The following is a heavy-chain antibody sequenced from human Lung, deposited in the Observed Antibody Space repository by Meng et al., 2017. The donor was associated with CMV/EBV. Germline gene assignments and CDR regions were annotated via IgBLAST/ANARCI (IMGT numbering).Heavy chain of an antibody. J-gene: IGHJ6*02. CDR1: GFSFTNSW. CDR3: AKAPNLYYYYGLDV. Sequence: GGSXRLXXKASGFSFTNSWVGWVRQMPGKGLEWMAFIYPGDSETKYSPAFQGQVTISADKSISTAYLQWSSLKASDTAMYYCAKAPNLYYYYGLDVWGQGTTVXVSS. V-gene: IGHV5-51*01. CDR2: IYPGDSET.